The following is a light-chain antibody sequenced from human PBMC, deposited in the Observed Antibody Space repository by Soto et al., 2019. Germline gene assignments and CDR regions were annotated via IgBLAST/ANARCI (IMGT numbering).Light chain of an antibody. CDR3: SSYTSSNSYV. V-gene: IGLV2-14*03. CDR2: DVS. CDR1: SSDVGGYKY. J-gene: IGLJ1*01. Sequence: QSVLTQPASVSGSPGQSIAISCTGSSSDVGGYKYVSWYQQHPGKAPKLMIYDVSNRPSGVSDRFSGSKSGNTASLTISGVQSEDEADYYCSSYTSSNSYVFGTGTKVTVL.